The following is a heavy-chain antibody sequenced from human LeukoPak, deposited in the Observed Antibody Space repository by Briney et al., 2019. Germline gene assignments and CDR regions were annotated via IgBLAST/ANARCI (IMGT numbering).Heavy chain of an antibody. CDR2: INWNRRVT. CDR1: GLTFDNYG. J-gene: IGHJ4*02. Sequence: GGSLRLSCAASGLTFDNYGMSWVRQAPGKGLEWVSGINWNRRVTIYADSVKGRFNISRDNDKKSLYLQMNSLRAEDTALYYCARSGDSSAFDSWGQGTLVTVSS. CDR3: ARSGDSSAFDS. V-gene: IGHV3-20*04. D-gene: IGHD6-6*01.